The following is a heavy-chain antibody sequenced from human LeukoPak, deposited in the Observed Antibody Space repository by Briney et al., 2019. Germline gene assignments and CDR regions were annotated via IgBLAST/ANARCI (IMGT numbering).Heavy chain of an antibody. V-gene: IGHV3-30*02. Sequence: GGSLRLSCAASGFTFSSYGMHWVRQAPGRGLEWVAFIRYDGSNKYYADSVKGRFTTSRDNSKNTLYLQMNSLRAEDTAVYYCAKDPESDHVGVHWGQGTLVTVSS. CDR3: AKDPESDHVGVH. D-gene: IGHD3-16*01. CDR2: IRYDGSNK. J-gene: IGHJ4*02. CDR1: GFTFSSYG.